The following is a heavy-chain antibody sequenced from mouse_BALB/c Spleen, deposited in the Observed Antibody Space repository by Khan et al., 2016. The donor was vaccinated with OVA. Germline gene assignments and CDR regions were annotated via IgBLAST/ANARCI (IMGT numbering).Heavy chain of an antibody. D-gene: IGHD1-1*01. CDR3: ARPPITTVVATSYWFFDV. CDR2: ISSGGNYI. Sequence: EVELVESGGGLVQPGGSLKLSCAASGFTFSSYAMSWVRQTPEKRLEWVATISSGGNYIYYPDSVKGRFTISRDNAKSTLYLQISSLRSEDTAMFYCARPPITTVVATSYWFFDVWGAGTTVTVSS. V-gene: IGHV5-9-3*01. CDR1: GFTFSSYA. J-gene: IGHJ1*01.